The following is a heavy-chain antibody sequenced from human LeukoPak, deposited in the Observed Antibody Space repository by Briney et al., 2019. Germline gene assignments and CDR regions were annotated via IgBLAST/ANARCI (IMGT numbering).Heavy chain of an antibody. Sequence: PSETLSLTCTVSGGSISSNKYSWGWIRQPPGKGLEWLGSIYYSGSPYYNPTLKSRVTIFVDTSKNQFSLKLSSVTAADTAVYYCARQGQQLRPFDYWGQGTLVTVSS. D-gene: IGHD6-13*01. J-gene: IGHJ4*02. V-gene: IGHV4-39*01. CDR1: GGSISSNKYS. CDR3: ARQGQQLRPFDY. CDR2: IYYSGSP.